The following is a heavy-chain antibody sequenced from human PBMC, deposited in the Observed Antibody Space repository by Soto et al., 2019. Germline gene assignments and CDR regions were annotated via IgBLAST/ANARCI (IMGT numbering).Heavy chain of an antibody. CDR2: IYIDGNT. CDR1: GFSVSTHY. CDR3: ARDRYHYGMDV. Sequence: EVQLVESGGGLIQPGGSLRISCGASGFSVSTHYMSWVRQAPGKGLDWVSVIYIDGNTYYADSVKGRFTISRDNSKNTIYIQMYTLRAEDTAIYYCARDRYHYGMDVWGQGTTGTVSS. V-gene: IGHV3-53*01. J-gene: IGHJ6*02.